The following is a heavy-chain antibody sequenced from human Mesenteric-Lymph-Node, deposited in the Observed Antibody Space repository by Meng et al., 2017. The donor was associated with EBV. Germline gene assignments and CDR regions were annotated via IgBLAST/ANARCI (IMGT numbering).Heavy chain of an antibody. CDR3: ARSAPAPDY. D-gene: IGHD6-25*01. V-gene: IGHV3-74*01. J-gene: IGHJ4*02. Sequence: EGQLVESGGGLVQPGGSLRLSLAASGFTFNTYWMHWVRQAPGKGLVWVSRINSDGSSTFYADSVKGRFTISRDDAKNTLYLQMNSLRAEDTAVYYCARSAPAPDYWGQGTLVTVSS. CDR1: GFTFNTYW. CDR2: INSDGSST.